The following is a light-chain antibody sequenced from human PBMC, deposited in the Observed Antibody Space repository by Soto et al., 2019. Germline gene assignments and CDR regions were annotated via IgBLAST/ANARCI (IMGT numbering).Light chain of an antibody. CDR2: AAS. Sequence: AIQMTQSPSSLSASVGDRVTITCRASQGIRNDLDWFQQKPGKAPKLLIYAASNLQSGVPARFSGSGSGTDFTLTISSLQPEDFATYYWLQKDFYPFTFGPGTKVDIK. CDR3: LQKDFYPFT. CDR1: QGIRND. J-gene: IGKJ3*01. V-gene: IGKV1-6*01.